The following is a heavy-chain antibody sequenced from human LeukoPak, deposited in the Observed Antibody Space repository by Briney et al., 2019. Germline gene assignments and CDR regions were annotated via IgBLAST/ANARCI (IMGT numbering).Heavy chain of an antibody. CDR3: ARDRVHLWFGELLTTNDYYYYGMDV. CDR1: GGTFSSYA. CDR2: ITPIFGTA. J-gene: IGHJ6*02. Sequence: ASVKVSCKASGGTFSSYAISWVRQAPGQGLEWMGGITPIFGTANYAQKFQGRVAITADESTSTAYMELSSLRSEDTAVYYCARDRVHLWFGELLTTNDYYYYGMDVWGQGTTVTVSS. D-gene: IGHD3-10*01. V-gene: IGHV1-69*13.